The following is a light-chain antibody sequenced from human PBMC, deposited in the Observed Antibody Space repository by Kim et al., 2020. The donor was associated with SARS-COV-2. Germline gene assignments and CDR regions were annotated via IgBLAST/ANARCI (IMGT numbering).Light chain of an antibody. CDR1: SIDIVDYYY. V-gene: IGLV2-14*03. J-gene: IGLJ2*01. CDR3: SSYASSNAVL. CDR2: DVS. Sequence: GQSITISCTGTSIDIVDYYYVSWYQQHPGKVPKLMIYDVSNRPSGVSSRFSGSKSGNTASLTISGLQTEDEAHYYCSSYASSNAVLFGGGTQLTVL.